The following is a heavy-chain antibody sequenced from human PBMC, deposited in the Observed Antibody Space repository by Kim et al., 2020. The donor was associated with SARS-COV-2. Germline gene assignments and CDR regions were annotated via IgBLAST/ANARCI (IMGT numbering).Heavy chain of an antibody. CDR3: ARQSGFWSGSFHGMDV. J-gene: IGHJ6*02. V-gene: IGHV5-10-1*01. D-gene: IGHD3-3*01. Sequence: GESLKISCKGSGYSFTSYWISWVRQMPGKGLEWMGRIDPSDSYTNYSPSFQGHVTISADKSISTAYLQWSSLKASDTAMYYCARQSGFWSGSFHGMDVWGQGTTVTVSS. CDR1: GYSFTSYW. CDR2: IDPSDSYT.